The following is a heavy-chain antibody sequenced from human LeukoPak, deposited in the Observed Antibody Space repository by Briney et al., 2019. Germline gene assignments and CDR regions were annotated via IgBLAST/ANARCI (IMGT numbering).Heavy chain of an antibody. Sequence: PSETLSLTCTVSGYSISSGYYWGWIRQPPGKGLEWIGSIYHSGSTYYNPSLKSRVTMSIDTSKKQFSLMLSFVTAADTAVYYCARVGVAGIAAANIDYWGQGTLVTVSS. J-gene: IGHJ4*02. D-gene: IGHD6-13*01. CDR1: GYSISSGYY. CDR3: ARVGVAGIAAANIDY. CDR2: IYHSGST. V-gene: IGHV4-38-2*02.